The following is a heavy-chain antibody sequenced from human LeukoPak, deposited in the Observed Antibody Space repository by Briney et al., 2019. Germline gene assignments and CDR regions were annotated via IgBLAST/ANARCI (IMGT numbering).Heavy chain of an antibody. J-gene: IGHJ4*02. CDR1: GGSISSGGYY. D-gene: IGHD4-23*01. V-gene: IGHV4-31*03. Sequence: SETLSLTCTVSGGSISSGGYYWSWIRQHPGKGLEWIGYIYYSGSTYYNPSLKGRVTISVDTSKNQFSLKLSSVTAADTAVYYCAKSYSGNSRLFDYWGQGTLVTVSS. CDR2: IYYSGST. CDR3: AKSYSGNSRLFDY.